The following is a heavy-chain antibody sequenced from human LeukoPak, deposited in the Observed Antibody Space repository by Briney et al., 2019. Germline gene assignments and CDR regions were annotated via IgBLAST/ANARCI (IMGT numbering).Heavy chain of an antibody. CDR1: GFTFSSYG. D-gene: IGHD3-10*01. V-gene: IGHV3-30*02. CDR3: AKLMVRGVKIAYYMDV. CDR2: IRYDGSNK. J-gene: IGHJ6*03. Sequence: GGSLRLSCAASGFTFSSYGMHWVRQAPGKGLEWVAFIRYDGSNKYYADSVKGRFTISRDNSKNTLYLQMNSLRAEDTAVYYCAKLMVRGVKIAYYMDVWGKGTTVTISS.